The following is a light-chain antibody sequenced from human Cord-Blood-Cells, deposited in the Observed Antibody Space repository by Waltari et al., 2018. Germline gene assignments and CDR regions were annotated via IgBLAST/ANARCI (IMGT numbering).Light chain of an antibody. V-gene: IGKV3-11*01. J-gene: IGKJ1*01. CDR2: DAS. Sequence: EIVFTQAPANLALSPGEIANLACRASQSVSSYLAWYKQKPGQAPRLLIYDASNRATGILARFSGSESATYFTLTSSSLEPEDFAVYYCQQRSNWPPWTFGQGTKVEIK. CDR3: QQRSNWPPWT. CDR1: QSVSSY.